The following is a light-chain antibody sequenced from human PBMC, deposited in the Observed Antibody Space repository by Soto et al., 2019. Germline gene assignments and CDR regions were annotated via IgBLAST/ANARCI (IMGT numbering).Light chain of an antibody. CDR3: AAWDDSLNGWV. Sequence: QSVLTQPPSASGTPGQRVTISCSGSSSNIGSNTVNWYQQLPGTAPKLLIYSNNHRPSGVPDRFSGSKSGTSASLAISGLQSEDEDDYYCAAWDDSLNGWVFGGGTKLTVL. CDR2: SNN. CDR1: SSNIGSNT. V-gene: IGLV1-44*01. J-gene: IGLJ3*02.